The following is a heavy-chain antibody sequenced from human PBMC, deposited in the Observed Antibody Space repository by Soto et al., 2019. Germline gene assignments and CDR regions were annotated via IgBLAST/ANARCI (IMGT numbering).Heavy chain of an antibody. J-gene: IGHJ3*01. D-gene: IGHD2-15*01. CDR1: GFTFSSYW. Sequence: GGSLRLSCAASGFTFSSYWMHWVRQPTGKGLQWVSAIGTAGDTYYPGSVKGRFTISRENAKNSLYLQMNSLRAGDTAVYYCARGPTEYSSGGNCYRDAAFDVWGQGTMVTVSS. CDR3: ARGPTEYSSGGNCYRDAAFDV. CDR2: IGTAGDT. V-gene: IGHV3-13*01.